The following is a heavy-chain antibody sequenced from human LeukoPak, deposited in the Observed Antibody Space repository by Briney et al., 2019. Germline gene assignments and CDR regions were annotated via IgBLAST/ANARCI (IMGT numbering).Heavy chain of an antibody. CDR2: ITSSSTTI. J-gene: IGHJ4*02. V-gene: IGHV3-48*04. CDR3: AREETYYYGSRSYKPQSLFDY. CDR1: GFTFSDYS. Sequence: GGSLRLSCVASGFTFSDYSMNWVRQAPGKGLEWVSYITSSSTTIHYADSVKGRFTISRDNAKNSLYLQMNSLRAEDTAVYYCAREETYYYGSRSYKPQSLFDYWGQGTLVTVSS. D-gene: IGHD3-10*01.